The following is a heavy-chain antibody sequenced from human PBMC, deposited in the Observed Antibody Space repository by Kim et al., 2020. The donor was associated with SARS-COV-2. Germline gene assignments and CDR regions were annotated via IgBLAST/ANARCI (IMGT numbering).Heavy chain of an antibody. D-gene: IGHD6-13*01. CDR1: GGSISSYY. CDR3: ARDKLRYSSSWSNWFDP. V-gene: IGHV4-59*08. CDR2: IYYSGST. J-gene: IGHJ5*02. Sequence: SETLSLTCTVSGGSISSYYWSWIRQPPGKGLEWIGYIYYSGSTNYNPSLKSRVTISVDTSKNQFSLKLSSVTAADTAVYYCARDKLRYSSSWSNWFDPWGQGNLVTGSS.